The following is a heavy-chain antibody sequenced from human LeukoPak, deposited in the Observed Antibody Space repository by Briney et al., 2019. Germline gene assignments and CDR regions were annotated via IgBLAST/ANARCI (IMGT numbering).Heavy chain of an antibody. D-gene: IGHD7-27*01. J-gene: IGHJ4*02. CDR3: ARGSNWAVDY. V-gene: IGHV4-61*02. Sequence: PSETLSLTCTVSGGSISSGSYYWSWIRQPAGKGLEWIGRIYTSGSTNYNPSLKSRVTISVDTSKNQFSLKLSSVTAADTAVYYCARGSNWAVDYWGQGTLVTVSS. CDR2: IYTSGST. CDR1: GGSISSGSYY.